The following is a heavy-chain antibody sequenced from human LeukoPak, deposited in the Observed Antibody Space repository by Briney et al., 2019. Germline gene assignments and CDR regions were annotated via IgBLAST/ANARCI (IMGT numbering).Heavy chain of an antibody. D-gene: IGHD3-22*01. CDR1: GISPCNYG. J-gene: IGHJ4*02. Sequence: SLRPSCAVSGISPCNYGTSWVRQAPGEGLEWVAGIRGSGGRTNYADSVKSLFTNSRDNPKNTLYLQMNRLRAEHTPVYFCAKRGVVIRVILVGFRKEAYYFDSWGQGALVTVSS. CDR2: IRGSGGRT. V-gene: IGHV3-23*01. CDR3: AKRGVVIRVILVGFRKEAYYFDS.